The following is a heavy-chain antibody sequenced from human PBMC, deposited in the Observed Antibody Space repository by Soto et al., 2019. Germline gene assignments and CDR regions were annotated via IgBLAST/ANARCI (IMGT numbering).Heavy chain of an antibody. D-gene: IGHD2-21*02. J-gene: IGHJ3*01. CDR3: ARSTCGGDCYTDAFDL. V-gene: IGHV4-30-2*01. CDR1: GGSISSGDYS. CDR2: IYQSGST. Sequence: QLQLQESGSGLVKPSQTLSLICAVSGGSISSGDYSWSWIRQPPGKGLEWIGYIYQSGSTHYNPSLKSRVTISVDRSKNQFSLKLPSVTAADTAVYYCARSTCGGDCYTDAFDLWGQGTMVSVSS.